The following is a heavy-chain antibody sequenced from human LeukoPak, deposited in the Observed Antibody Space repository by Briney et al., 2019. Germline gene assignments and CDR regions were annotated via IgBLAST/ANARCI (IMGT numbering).Heavy chain of an antibody. CDR1: GFTFSSYA. CDR2: ISGSGGST. CDR3: AKDSRITMIVGEFDY. D-gene: IGHD3-22*01. Sequence: GGSLRLSGAASGFTFSSYAMSWVRQAPGKGLEWVSAISGSGGSTYYADSVKGRFTISRDNSKNTLYLQMNSLRAEDTAVYYCAKDSRITMIVGEFDYWGQGTLVTVSS. J-gene: IGHJ4*02. V-gene: IGHV3-23*01.